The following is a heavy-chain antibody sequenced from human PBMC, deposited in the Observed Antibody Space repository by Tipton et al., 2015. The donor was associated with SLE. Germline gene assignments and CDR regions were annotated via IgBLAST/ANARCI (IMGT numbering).Heavy chain of an antibody. CDR1: GGSFSGYY. V-gene: IGHV4-34*01. CDR2: INHSGST. Sequence: TLSLTCAVFGGSFSGYYWTWIRQSPGKGLEWIGEINHSGSTNYNPSLKSRVTISVDTSKNQFSLKLSSVTAADTAVYYCARRYSSSCPYDCWGQGTLVTVSS. J-gene: IGHJ4*02. D-gene: IGHD6-13*01. CDR3: ARRYSSSCPYDC.